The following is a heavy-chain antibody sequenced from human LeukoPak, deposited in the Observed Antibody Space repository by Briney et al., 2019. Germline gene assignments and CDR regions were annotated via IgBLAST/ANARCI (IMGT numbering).Heavy chain of an antibody. V-gene: IGHV4-59*01. CDR1: GGSITNYY. CDR3: ARGGLYANIRYDY. J-gene: IGHJ4*02. D-gene: IGHD3/OR15-3a*01. Sequence: NPSETLSLTCTVFGGSITNYYWTWIRQPPGKGLEWIGYIYAGANAEYSPFLRSRVTISVDTSKNQFSLNLKSATAADTAVYYCARGGLYANIRYDYWGQGALVAVSS. CDR2: IYAGANA.